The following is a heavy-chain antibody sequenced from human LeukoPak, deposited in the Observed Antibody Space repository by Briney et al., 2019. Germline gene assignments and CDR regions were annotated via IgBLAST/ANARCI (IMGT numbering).Heavy chain of an antibody. D-gene: IGHD2-2*01. V-gene: IGHV3-30*02. J-gene: IGHJ5*02. CDR1: GFTFSSYG. CDR3: AKGRYCSSTSCQRDWFDP. CDR2: IRYDGSNK. Sequence: GGSLRLSCAASGFTFSSYGMHWVRQAPGKGLEWVAFIRYDGSNKYYADSVKGRFTISRDNSKNTLYLQMNSLRAEDTAVYYCAKGRYCSSTSCQRDWFDPWGQGTLVTVSS.